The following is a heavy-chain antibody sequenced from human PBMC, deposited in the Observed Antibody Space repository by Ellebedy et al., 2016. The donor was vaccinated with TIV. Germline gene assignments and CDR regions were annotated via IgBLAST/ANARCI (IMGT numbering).Heavy chain of an antibody. CDR1: GYTFTSYY. J-gene: IGHJ5*02. CDR3: ARGSVYDSSGYYYGGRSDT. CDR2: IHLSDGST. V-gene: IGHV1-46*01. Sequence: AASVKVSCKASGYTFTSYYMHWVRQAPGQGLGWMGRIHLSDGSTSYAQKFQGRVTMTRDTSTSTVYMELSSLRSEDTAVYSCARGSVYDSSGYYYGGRSDTWGQGSLVTVSS. D-gene: IGHD3-22*01.